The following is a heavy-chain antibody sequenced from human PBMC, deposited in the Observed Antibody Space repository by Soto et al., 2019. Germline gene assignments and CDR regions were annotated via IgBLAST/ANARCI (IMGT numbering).Heavy chain of an antibody. CDR1: GFTVTGNY. V-gene: IGHV3-53*01. CDR2: MYNGDRT. J-gene: IGHJ4*02. CDR3: ARGPNSYDSSGFYGY. D-gene: IGHD3-22*01. Sequence: EVQLVESGGGLIQPGGSLRLSCAASGFTVTGNYMTWVRQAPGKGLEWVSGMYNGDRTNYADSVKGRFTISRDKYKNTLYLQMNNLRAEDTAVYFCARGPNSYDSSGFYGYWGQGTLVTVSS.